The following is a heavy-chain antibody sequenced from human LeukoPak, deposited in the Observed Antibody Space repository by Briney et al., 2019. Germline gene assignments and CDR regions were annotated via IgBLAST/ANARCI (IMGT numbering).Heavy chain of an antibody. J-gene: IGHJ3*02. CDR1: GYSFTTYW. V-gene: IGHV5-51*01. Sequence: GESLKISCKGSGYSFTTYWIGWVRQMPGKGLEWMGIIYPRDSDTRYSPSFHGQVTISADKSISTAYLQWSSLKASDTATYYCARHSDAFDIWGQGTKVTVSS. CDR3: ARHSDAFDI. CDR2: IYPRDSDT.